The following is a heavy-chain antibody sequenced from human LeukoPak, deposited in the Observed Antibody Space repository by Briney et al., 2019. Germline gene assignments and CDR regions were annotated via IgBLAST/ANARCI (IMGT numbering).Heavy chain of an antibody. CDR3: ARLARPARTGFDY. V-gene: IGHV4-39*01. CDR1: GGSFSSSGYY. J-gene: IGHJ4*02. CDR2: ISYSGST. Sequence: SETLSLTCTVSGGSFSSSGYYWGRIRQPPGKGLEWFGSISYSGSTYYNLSLKSRVTISVDTSKNQFSLKLRSVTAADTALYYCARLARPARTGFDYWGQGTLVTVSS. D-gene: IGHD1-14*01.